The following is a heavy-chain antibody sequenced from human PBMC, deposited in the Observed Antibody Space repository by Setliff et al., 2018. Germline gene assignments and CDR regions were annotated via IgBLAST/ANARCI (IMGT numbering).Heavy chain of an antibody. CDR1: GFTFSTYA. D-gene: IGHD6-6*01. Sequence: GESLRLSCAASGFTFSTYAMSWVRQAPGKGLEWLSGISGRGDNTYYVDSVKGRFTISRDNSKETLYLQMNSLRAEDTAVYYCAKRGHYSSSDGLSFDFWGQGTQVTVSS. CDR3: AKRGHYSSSDGLSFDF. J-gene: IGHJ4*02. CDR2: ISGRGDNT. V-gene: IGHV3-23*01.